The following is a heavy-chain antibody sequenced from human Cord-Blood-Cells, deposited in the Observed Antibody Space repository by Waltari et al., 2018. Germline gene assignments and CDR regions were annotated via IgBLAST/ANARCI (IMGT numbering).Heavy chain of an antibody. Sequence: QVQLVQSGAEVKKPGSSVKVSCKSSGGTFSSYAISWVRQGPGQGLEWMGGIIPIFGTANYAQKFQGRVTITADESTSTAYMELSSLRSEDTAVYYCARGAPITIFGVVTSDAFDIWGQGTMVTVSS. CDR3: ARGAPITIFGVVTSDAFDI. CDR1: GGTFSSYA. CDR2: IIPIFGTA. J-gene: IGHJ3*02. D-gene: IGHD3-3*01. V-gene: IGHV1-69*01.